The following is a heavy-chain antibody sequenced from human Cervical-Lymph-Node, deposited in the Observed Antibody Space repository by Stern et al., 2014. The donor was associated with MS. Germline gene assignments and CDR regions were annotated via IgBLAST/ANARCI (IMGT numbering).Heavy chain of an antibody. J-gene: IGHJ6*02. CDR3: AGLNSAYYYGMDV. Sequence: QDQLVQSGAEVKKPGSSVKVSCKASGGTFSSYGISWVRQAPGQGLEWMGVIIPIFGTPNYAQKFQGRVTITADESTSTAYMELSSLRSEDTAVYSCAGLNSAYYYGMDVWGQGTTVTVSS. CDR1: GGTFSSYG. V-gene: IGHV1-69*12. D-gene: IGHD1-1*01. CDR2: IIPIFGTP.